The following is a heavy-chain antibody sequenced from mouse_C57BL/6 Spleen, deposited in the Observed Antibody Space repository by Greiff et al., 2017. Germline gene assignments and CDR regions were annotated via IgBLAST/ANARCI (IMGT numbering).Heavy chain of an antibody. CDR1: GYTFTSYW. Sequence: QVQLQQPGTELVKPGASVKLSCKASGYTFTSYWMHWVKQRPGQGLEWIGNINPSNGGTNYNEKFKSKATLTVDKSSSTAYMQLSSLTSEDSAVYYCARSEKSNWDERYFDYWGQGTTLTVSS. CDR3: ARSEKSNWDERYFDY. J-gene: IGHJ2*01. D-gene: IGHD4-1*01. V-gene: IGHV1-53*01. CDR2: INPSNGGT.